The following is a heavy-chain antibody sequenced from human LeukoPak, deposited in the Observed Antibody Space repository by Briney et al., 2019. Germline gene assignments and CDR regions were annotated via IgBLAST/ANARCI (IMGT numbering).Heavy chain of an antibody. V-gene: IGHV3-15*01. J-gene: IGHJ3*02. CDR2: IKSKTDGGTA. D-gene: IGHD6-19*01. CDR1: GFIFYNAW. CDR3: TTESRDSSGWYGSFDI. Sequence: GGSLPLSRAAPGFIFYNAWLDWVRQAPGKGLEWVGRIKSKTDGGTADYPAPVKGRFTISRDDSTNTLFLQMNSLRTEETAAYYCTTESRDSSGWYGSFDIWGQGTMVTVSS.